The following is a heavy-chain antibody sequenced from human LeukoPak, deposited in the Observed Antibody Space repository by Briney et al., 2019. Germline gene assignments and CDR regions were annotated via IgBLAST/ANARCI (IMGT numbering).Heavy chain of an antibody. Sequence: PGGSLRLSCAASGFTLSSYGMHWVRQAPGKGLEWVAVIWYDGSKKYYVDSVKGRFTISRDNSKNTLYLQMNSLRAEDTAVYYCARRDGDNDRGFDYWGQGALVTVSS. D-gene: IGHD4-23*01. CDR1: GFTLSSYG. CDR3: ARRDGDNDRGFDY. V-gene: IGHV3-33*01. J-gene: IGHJ4*02. CDR2: IWYDGSKK.